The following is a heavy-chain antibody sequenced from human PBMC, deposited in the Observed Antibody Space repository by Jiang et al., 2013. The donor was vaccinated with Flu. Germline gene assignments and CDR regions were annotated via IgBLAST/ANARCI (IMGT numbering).Heavy chain of an antibody. V-gene: IGHV1-18*01. CDR3: ARDCSSISCCGDLAKHYYYGMDV. Sequence: SGAEVKKPGASVKVSCKASGYTFTSNGISWVRQAPGQGLEWMGWISVYNGNTNYAQKLQGRVTMTTDTSTSTAYMELRRLRSDDTAVYYCARDCSSISCCGDLAKHYYYGMDVWGQGTTVTVSS. J-gene: IGHJ6*02. D-gene: IGHD2-2*01. CDR1: GYTFTSNG. CDR2: ISVYNGNT.